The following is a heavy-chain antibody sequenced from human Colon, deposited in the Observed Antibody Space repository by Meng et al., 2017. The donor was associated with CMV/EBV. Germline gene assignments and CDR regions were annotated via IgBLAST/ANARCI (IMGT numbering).Heavy chain of an antibody. D-gene: IGHD3-3*01. J-gene: IGHJ4*02. CDR1: GFPLYSFD. V-gene: IGHV3-21*06. Sequence: CAASGFPLYSFDMNWVRQAPGKAPEWLASITSSSRHIRYADSVKGRFTISRDNAQSSLFLDMSSLRADDTAVYYCAIPPYYVSDVDYWGQGTLVTVSS. CDR3: AIPPYYVSDVDY. CDR2: ITSSSRHI.